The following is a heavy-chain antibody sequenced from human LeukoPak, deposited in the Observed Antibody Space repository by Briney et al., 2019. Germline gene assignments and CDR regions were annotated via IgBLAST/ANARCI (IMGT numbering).Heavy chain of an antibody. D-gene: IGHD3-10*01. J-gene: IGHJ3*01. CDR2: IYYSGST. CDR1: GGSISSSYSY. CDR3: AKPSNYYGSATDAFDF. Sequence: SETLSLTYTVSGGSISSSYSYWGWIRQPPGKGLEWIGNIYYSGSTYYNPSLKSRVTISVDTSKNHFSLKLNSVTAADTAVYYCAKPSNYYGSATDAFDFWGQGTMVTVSS. V-gene: IGHV4-39*07.